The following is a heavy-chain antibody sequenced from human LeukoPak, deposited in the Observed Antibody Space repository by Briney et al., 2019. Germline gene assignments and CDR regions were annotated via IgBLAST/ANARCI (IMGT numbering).Heavy chain of an antibody. V-gene: IGHV3-21*01. Sequence: GGSLRLXCAASGFTFSSYSMDWVRQAPGKGLEWVSSISSSSSYIYYADSVKGRFTISRDNAKNSLYLQMNSLRAEDTAVYYCARDTYYYDSSGYYKYFQHWGQGTLVTVSS. CDR3: ARDTYYYDSSGYYKYFQH. D-gene: IGHD3-22*01. CDR2: ISSSSSYI. J-gene: IGHJ1*01. CDR1: GFTFSSYS.